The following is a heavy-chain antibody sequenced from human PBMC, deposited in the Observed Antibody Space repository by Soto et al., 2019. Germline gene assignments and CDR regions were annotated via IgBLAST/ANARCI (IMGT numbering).Heavy chain of an antibody. CDR2: ISGSADSI. CDR3: AKTRGAMIYAISVYGMDD. Sequence: EVQLLESGGGFIHPGGSLRLSCAASGFSFSSFAMNWVRQAPGKGLEWVSIISGSADSIFYADSVKGRFTISRDNFKSTLYLQINSLRAEDTAVYYCAKTRGAMIYAISVYGMDDWAKGPRSPSP. J-gene: IGHJ6*02. CDR1: GFSFSSFA. D-gene: IGHD2-8*01. V-gene: IGHV3-23*01.